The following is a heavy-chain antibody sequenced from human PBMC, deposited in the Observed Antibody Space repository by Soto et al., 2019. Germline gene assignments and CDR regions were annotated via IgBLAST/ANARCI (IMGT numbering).Heavy chain of an antibody. Sequence: GGSLRLSCAASGFTFSSYGMHWVRQAPGKGLEWVAVISYDGSNKYYADSVKGRFTISRDNSKNTLYLQMNSLRAEDTAVYYCAKMADYGDYVSNGMDVWGQGTTVTVSS. CDR1: GFTFSSYG. CDR3: AKMADYGDYVSNGMDV. J-gene: IGHJ6*02. D-gene: IGHD4-17*01. CDR2: ISYDGSNK. V-gene: IGHV3-30*18.